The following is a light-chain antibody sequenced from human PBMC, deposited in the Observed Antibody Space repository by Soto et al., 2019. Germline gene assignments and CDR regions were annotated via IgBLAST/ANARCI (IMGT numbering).Light chain of an antibody. Sequence: QSALTQPASVSGSPGQSITISCTGTSSDVGGYNYVSWYQHHPGKAPKLMIYDVSNRPSGVSNRFSGSKSDNTASLTISGLQAEDEADYYCSSYTSTSTVVFGGRTKVTVL. V-gene: IGLV2-14*03. CDR2: DVS. J-gene: IGLJ2*01. CDR1: SSDVGGYNY. CDR3: SSYTSTSTVV.